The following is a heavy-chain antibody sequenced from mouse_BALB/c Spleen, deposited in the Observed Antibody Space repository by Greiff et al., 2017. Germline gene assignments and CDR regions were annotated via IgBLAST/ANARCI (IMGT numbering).Heavy chain of an antibody. Sequence: VQLQQSGAELAKPGASVKMSCKASGYTFTSYWVHWVKQRPGQGLEWIGYINPSTGYTEYNQKFKDKATLTADKSSSTAYMQLSSLTSEDSAVYYCNVFSAYWGQGTLVTVSA. J-gene: IGHJ3*01. CDR1: GYTFTSYW. CDR3: NVFSAY. CDR2: INPSTGYT. V-gene: IGHV1-7*01.